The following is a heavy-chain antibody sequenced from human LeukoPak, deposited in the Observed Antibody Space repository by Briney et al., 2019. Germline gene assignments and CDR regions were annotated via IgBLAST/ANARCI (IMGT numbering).Heavy chain of an antibody. V-gene: IGHV4-61*02. CDR3: ARLINGSPGDY. CDR2: IYTSGST. CDR1: GGSISSGSYY. D-gene: IGHD1-26*01. J-gene: IGHJ4*02. Sequence: SETLSLTCTVSGGSISSGSYYWSWIRQPAGKGLEWIGRIYTSGSTNYNPSLKSRVTISADTSKNQFSLKVTSVTAADTAVYYCARLINGSPGDYWGQGTLVTVSS.